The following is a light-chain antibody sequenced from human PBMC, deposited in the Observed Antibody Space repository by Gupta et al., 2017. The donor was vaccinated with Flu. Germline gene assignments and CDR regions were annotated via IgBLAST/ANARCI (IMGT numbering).Light chain of an antibody. CDR3: QQYDNTPPT. J-gene: IGKJ2*01. CDR2: DAS. CDR1: QDISNY. V-gene: IGKV1-33*01. Sequence: DIQMTQSPSSLSASVGDRVTITCQASQDISNYLNWYQQKPGKAPKLLIYDASNLETGVPSRFSGSGSGTDFTFTISSLQPEDIATYYCQQYDNTPPTFGQGTKLEIK.